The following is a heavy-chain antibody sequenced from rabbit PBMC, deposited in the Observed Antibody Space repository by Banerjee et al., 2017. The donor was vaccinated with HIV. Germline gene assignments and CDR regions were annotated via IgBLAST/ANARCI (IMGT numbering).Heavy chain of an antibody. D-gene: IGHD1-1*01. CDR3: ARDGSGSGYNFNL. J-gene: IGHJ4*01. CDR1: GFSFSSSNW. CDR2: IHTGNSNT. V-gene: IGHV1S45*01. Sequence: QEQLVESGGDLVKPGASLTLTCTASGFSFSSSNWICWVRQAPGKGLEWIGCIHTGNSNTYYATWVISRFTITKTSSTTVTLQMTSLTAADTATYFCARDGSGSGYNFNLWGPGTLVTVS.